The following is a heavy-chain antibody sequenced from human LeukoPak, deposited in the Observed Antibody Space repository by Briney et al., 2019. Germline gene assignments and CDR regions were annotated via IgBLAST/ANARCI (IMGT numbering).Heavy chain of an antibody. J-gene: IGHJ4*02. CDR3: ARDPNYDFWSGYYYFDY. CDR2: IKQDGSEK. Sequence: GGSLRLSCAASGFTFSSYWMSWVRQAPGKGLEWVANIKQDGSEKYYVDSVKGRFTISRDNAKNSLYLQMNSLRAEDTAVYYCARDPNYDFWSGYYYFDYWGQGTLVTVSS. D-gene: IGHD3-3*01. CDR1: GFTFSSYW. V-gene: IGHV3-7*01.